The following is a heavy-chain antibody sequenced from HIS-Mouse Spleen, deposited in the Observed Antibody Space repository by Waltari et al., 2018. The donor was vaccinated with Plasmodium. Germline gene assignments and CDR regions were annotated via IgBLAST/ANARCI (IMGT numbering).Heavy chain of an antibody. Sequence: QVQLVESGGGLVQPGRSLGLSCAASGFPFSTYPMPWVRQAPGKGLEWVAVISYDGSNKYYADSVKGRFTISRDNSKNTLYLQMNSLRAEDTAVFHCARARYSGSYYGYFQHWGQGTLVTVSS. CDR3: ARARYSGSYYGYFQH. CDR2: ISYDGSNK. CDR1: GFPFSTYP. J-gene: IGHJ1*01. D-gene: IGHD1-26*01. V-gene: IGHV3-30-3*01.